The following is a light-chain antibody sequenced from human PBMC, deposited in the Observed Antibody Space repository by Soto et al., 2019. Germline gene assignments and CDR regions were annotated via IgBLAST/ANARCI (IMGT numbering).Light chain of an antibody. CDR3: QKSYTAVFT. J-gene: IGKJ3*01. V-gene: IGKV1-39*01. Sequence: DIQMTQSPSSLSASVGDRVTITCRASQNIGNYLNWYQQKPGKTPNLLIYGASSLQSGVPSRFSGSRSENDFTLTINNLQPEDFDTYYCQKSYTAVFTFGPGTKVDIK. CDR1: QNIGNY. CDR2: GAS.